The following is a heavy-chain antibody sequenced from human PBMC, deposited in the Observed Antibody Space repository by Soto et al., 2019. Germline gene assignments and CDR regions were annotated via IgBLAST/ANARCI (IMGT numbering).Heavy chain of an antibody. V-gene: IGHV1-18*01. CDR3: AIQSYYYDSSGYLGLDY. CDR2: ISAYNGNT. J-gene: IGHJ4*02. Sequence: SVKVSCKASGNTFTSYGISWVRQAPGQGLEWMGWISAYNGNTKYEPKLQGRITMTTDSSTSTAYMELRSLRSDDTAVYYCAIQSYYYDSSGYLGLDYWGQGTLVTVSS. CDR1: GNTFTSYG. D-gene: IGHD3-22*01.